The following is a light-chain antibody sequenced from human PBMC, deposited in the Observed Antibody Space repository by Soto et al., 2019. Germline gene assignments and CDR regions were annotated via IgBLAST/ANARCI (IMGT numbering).Light chain of an antibody. CDR3: LLHFAYVQV. Sequence: QAVVTQEPSLTVSPGGTVTFTCASSTGTVSSSNFANWLQHKPGQAPKALSYSTDKRHSWTPARFSGALLGDKAALTLSGVQPEYEAEYSCLLHFAYVQVFGGETKVTVL. V-gene: IGLV7-43*01. J-gene: IGLJ3*02. CDR1: TGTVSSSNF. CDR2: STD.